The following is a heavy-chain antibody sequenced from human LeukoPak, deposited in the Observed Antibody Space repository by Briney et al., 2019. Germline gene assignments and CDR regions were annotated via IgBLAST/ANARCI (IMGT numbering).Heavy chain of an antibody. CDR3: AKDPAYSSSWLFDY. D-gene: IGHD6-13*01. Sequence: GGSLRLSCAASGFTFDDYAMHWVRQAPGKGLEWVSGISWNSGSIGYADSVKGRFTISRDNAKNSLYLQMNSLRAEDTALYYSAKDPAYSSSWLFDYWGQGTLVTVSS. CDR1: GFTFDDYA. J-gene: IGHJ4*02. CDR2: ISWNSGSI. V-gene: IGHV3-9*01.